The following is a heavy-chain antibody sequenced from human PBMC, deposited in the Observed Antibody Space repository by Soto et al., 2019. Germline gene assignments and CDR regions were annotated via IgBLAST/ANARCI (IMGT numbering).Heavy chain of an antibody. Sequence: PSETLSLTCTVSGSSVSSGSHYWSWIRQPPGKGLEWIGYIYYSGSTNYNPSLKSRVVISVDTSKNQFSLNLSSVTAADTAVYYCARGYYGSESGGYYFDYWGQGTLVTVSS. V-gene: IGHV4-61*01. CDR2: IYYSGST. D-gene: IGHD3-10*01. CDR1: GSSVSSGSHY. J-gene: IGHJ4*02. CDR3: ARGYYGSESGGYYFDY.